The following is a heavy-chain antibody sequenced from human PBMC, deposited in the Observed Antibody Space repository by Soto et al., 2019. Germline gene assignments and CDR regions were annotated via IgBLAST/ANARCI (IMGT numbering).Heavy chain of an antibody. CDR2: IRSRSNGYAT. V-gene: IGHV3-73*01. CDR3: SRPRNNNYGSDY. CDR1: GFTLSGSV. Sequence: PGGSLRLSCAASGFTLSGSVIYWVRQPSGKGLEWVGRIRSRSNGYATAYAASVRGRFTISRDDSKNKAYLQMNSLKTEDTAVYYGSRPRNNNYGSDYWDKGSLGAVSS. J-gene: IGHJ4*01. D-gene: IGHD3-16*01.